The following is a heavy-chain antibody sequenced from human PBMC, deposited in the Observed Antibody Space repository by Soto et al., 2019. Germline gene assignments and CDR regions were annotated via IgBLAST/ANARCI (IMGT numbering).Heavy chain of an antibody. CDR1: GDSVSSNSAA. J-gene: IGHJ6*02. CDR3: ARTKIMVRGVMDYYYGMDV. Sequence: QTLSLTCAISGDSVSSNSAAWNWIRQSPSRGLEWLGRTYYRSKWYNDYAVSVKSRITINPDTSKNQFSLQLNSVTPEDTAVYYCARTKIMVRGVMDYYYGMDVWGQGTTVTVSS. V-gene: IGHV6-1*01. D-gene: IGHD3-10*01. CDR2: TYYRSKWYN.